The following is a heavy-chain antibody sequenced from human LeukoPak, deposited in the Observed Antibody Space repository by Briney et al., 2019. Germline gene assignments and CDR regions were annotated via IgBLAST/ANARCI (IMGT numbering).Heavy chain of an antibody. CDR3: ARRYCSSTSCYGLGPWFDP. CDR1: GGSISSGDYY. D-gene: IGHD2-2*01. J-gene: IGHJ5*02. V-gene: IGHV4-30-4*01. CDR2: IYYSGST. Sequence: SQTLSLTCTVSGGSISSGDYYWSWIRQPPGKGLEWIEYIYYSGSTYYNPSLKSRVTISVDTSKNQFSLKLSSVTAADTAVYYCARRYCSSTSCYGLGPWFDPWGQGTLVTVSS.